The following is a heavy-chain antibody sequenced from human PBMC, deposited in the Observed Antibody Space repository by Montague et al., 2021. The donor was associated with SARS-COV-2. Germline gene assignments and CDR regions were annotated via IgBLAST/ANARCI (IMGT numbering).Heavy chain of an antibody. CDR3: ARLLRSCSNGVCRTYYYYAMDV. J-gene: IGHJ6*02. Sequence: SETLSLTCTVSGGSTSGYYWSWIRQSPGKGLEWIGYIYNSGSTKYNPFLESRVTVSVDRSKNQVSLKLSSVTPADTAVYYCARLLRSCSNGVCRTYYYYAMDVWGQGTTVTVSS. D-gene: IGHD2-8*01. CDR2: IYNSGST. CDR1: GGSTSGYY. V-gene: IGHV4-59*01.